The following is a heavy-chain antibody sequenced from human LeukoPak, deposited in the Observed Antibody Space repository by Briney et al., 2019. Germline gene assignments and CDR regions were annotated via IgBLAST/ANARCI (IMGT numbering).Heavy chain of an antibody. CDR2: IYSGGST. D-gene: IGHD1-26*01. J-gene: IGHJ4*02. Sequence: GGSLRLSCAASGFTVSSNYMSWVRQAPGKGLEWVSVIYSGGSTYYADSVKGRFTISRDNSKNTLYLQMNSLRAEDTAVYYCTTEEEATFDYWGQGTLVTVSS. CDR1: GFTVSSNY. V-gene: IGHV3-66*01. CDR3: TTEEEATFDY.